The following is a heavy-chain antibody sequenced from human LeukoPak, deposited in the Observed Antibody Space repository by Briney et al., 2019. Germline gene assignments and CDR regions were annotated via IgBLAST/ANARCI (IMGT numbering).Heavy chain of an antibody. CDR1: GFTFSSYA. J-gene: IGHJ4*02. CDR3: ARGRYYYDSSGYYEFDY. D-gene: IGHD3-22*01. Sequence: PGGSLRLSCAASGFTFSSYAMHWVRQAPGKGLEWVAVISYDGSNKYYADSVQGRFTISRDNSKNTLYLQMNSLRAEDTAVYYYARGRYYYDSSGYYEFDYWGQGTLVTVSS. V-gene: IGHV3-30*01. CDR2: ISYDGSNK.